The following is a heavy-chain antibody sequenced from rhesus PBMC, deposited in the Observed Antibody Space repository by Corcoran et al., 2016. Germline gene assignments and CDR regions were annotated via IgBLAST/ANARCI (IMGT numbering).Heavy chain of an antibody. CDR3: ASPTLWTGYYYFDY. V-gene: IGHV4S10*01. J-gene: IGHJ4*01. CDR1: CGSISDSYR. CDR2: LNGSSKST. D-gene: IGHD3-3*01. Sequence: QVQLQESGPGVVKPSETLSLPCAVSCGSISDSYRWSWIRQPPGKGLEWIGYLNGSSKSTNYHPSLKSRVTISNDTSKNQFSLKLSSVTAADTAVYYCASPTLWTGYYYFDYWGQGVLVTVSS.